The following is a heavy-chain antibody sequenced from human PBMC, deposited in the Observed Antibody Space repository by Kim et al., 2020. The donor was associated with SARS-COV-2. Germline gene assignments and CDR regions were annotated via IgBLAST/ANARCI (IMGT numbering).Heavy chain of an antibody. V-gene: IGHV3-49*03. CDR1: GFTFGDYA. Sequence: GGSLRLSCTASGFTFGDYAMSWFRQAPGKGLEWVGFIRSKAYGGTTEYAASVKGRFTISRDDSKSIAYLQMNSLKTEDTAVYYCTRDSQARYSSSWYDVPYFDYWGQGTLVTVSS. CDR3: TRDSQARYSSSWYDVPYFDY. D-gene: IGHD6-13*01. CDR2: IRSKAYGGTT. J-gene: IGHJ4*02.